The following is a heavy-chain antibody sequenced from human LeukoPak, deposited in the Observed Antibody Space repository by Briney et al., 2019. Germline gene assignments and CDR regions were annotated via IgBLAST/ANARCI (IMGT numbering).Heavy chain of an antibody. D-gene: IGHD2-2*01. Sequence: GESLKISCKGSGYSFTSYWIGWVRQMPGKGLEWMGIIYPGDSDTRYSPSFQGPVTISADKSISTAYLQWSSLKASDTAMYYCARSYCSSASCSNWFDPWGQGTLVTVSS. CDR3: ARSYCSSASCSNWFDP. V-gene: IGHV5-51*01. CDR1: GYSFTSYW. J-gene: IGHJ5*02. CDR2: IYPGDSDT.